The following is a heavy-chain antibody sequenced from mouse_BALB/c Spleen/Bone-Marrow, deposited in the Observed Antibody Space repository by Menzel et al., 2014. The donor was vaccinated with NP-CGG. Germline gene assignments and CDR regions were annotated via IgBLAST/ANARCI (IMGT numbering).Heavy chain of an antibody. CDR3: ARDYGPFDY. D-gene: IGHD1-2*01. J-gene: IGHJ2*01. CDR2: IDPANGDT. V-gene: IGHV14-3*02. Sequence: EVQLQQSGAELVKPGASVKLSCTASGFNIKDIYIHWVKQRPEQGLEWIGRIDPANGDTKYDPKFQGKATITADTSSNTAYLQLSSLTSEDTAVYYCARDYGPFDYWGQGTTLTVSS. CDR1: GFNIKDIY.